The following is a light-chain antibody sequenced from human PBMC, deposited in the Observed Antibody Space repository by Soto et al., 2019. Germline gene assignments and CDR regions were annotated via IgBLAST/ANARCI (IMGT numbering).Light chain of an antibody. Sequence: EIVLTQSPGTLSLSPGERATLSCRASQSVSSSYLAWYQQKPGQAPRLLIYGASSRATGIPDRFSGSGSGTDFTLTISRLEPEDFAVYYCQHYRSSPIPFAQGPRPEI. CDR2: GAS. CDR3: QHYRSSPIP. V-gene: IGKV3-20*01. J-gene: IGKJ5*01. CDR1: QSVSSSY.